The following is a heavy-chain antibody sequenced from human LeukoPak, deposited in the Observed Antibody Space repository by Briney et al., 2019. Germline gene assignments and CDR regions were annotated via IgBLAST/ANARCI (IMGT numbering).Heavy chain of an antibody. V-gene: IGHV3-49*04. CDR1: GFTFGDYA. J-gene: IGHJ4*02. CDR3: TREGRGSDAFDY. CDR2: IRSKAYGGTT. D-gene: IGHD3-16*01. Sequence: GGSLRLSCTASGFTFGDYAMSWVRQAPGKGLEWVGSIRSKAYGGTTEYAASVNGRFTISRDDSKSIAYLQMNSLKTEDTAVYYCTREGRGSDAFDYWGQGTLVTVSS.